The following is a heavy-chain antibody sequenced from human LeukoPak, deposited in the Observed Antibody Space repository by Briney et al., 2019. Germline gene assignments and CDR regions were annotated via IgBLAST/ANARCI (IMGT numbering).Heavy chain of an antibody. D-gene: IGHD6-13*01. CDR3: ARDLYSSSWPYFDY. CDR2: IYTSGST. V-gene: IGHV4-4*07. J-gene: IGHJ4*02. Sequence: SGTLSLTCAVSGGSISSYYWSWIRQPAGKGLEWIGRIYTSGSTNYNPSLKSRVTMSVDTSKNQFSLKLSSVTAADTAVYYCARDLYSSSWPYFDYWGQGTLVTVSS. CDR1: GGSISSYY.